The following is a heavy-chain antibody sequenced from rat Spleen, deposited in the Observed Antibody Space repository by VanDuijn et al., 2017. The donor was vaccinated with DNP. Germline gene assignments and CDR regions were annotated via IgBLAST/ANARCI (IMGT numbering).Heavy chain of an antibody. CDR2: IIYDGSRT. J-gene: IGHJ3*01. D-gene: IGHD5-1*01. CDR3: ARSGLGRGFAY. CDR1: GFTFSDYN. Sequence: EVQLVESGGGLVQPGRSLKLSCAASGFTFSDYNMAWVRQAPKKGLEWVATIIYDGSRTYYRDSVKGRFTISRDNAKSTLYLQMDSLRSEDTATYYCARSGLGRGFAYWGQGTLVTVSS. V-gene: IGHV5-7*01.